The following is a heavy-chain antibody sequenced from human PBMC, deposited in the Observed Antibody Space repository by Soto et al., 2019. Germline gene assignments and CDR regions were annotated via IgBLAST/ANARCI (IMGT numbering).Heavy chain of an antibody. CDR2: IYWDDDK. J-gene: IGHJ4*02. D-gene: IGHD3-10*01. Sequence: QITLKESGPTLVKPTQTLTLTCTFSGFSLSTSGVGVGWIRQPPGKALEWLALIYWDDDKRYSPSLKSRLTITKDTSKNQVVLTMTNMDPVDTATYYCARGEGDSLWFGYYFDYWGQGTLVTVSS. CDR3: ARGEGDSLWFGYYFDY. CDR1: GFSLSTSGVG. V-gene: IGHV2-5*02.